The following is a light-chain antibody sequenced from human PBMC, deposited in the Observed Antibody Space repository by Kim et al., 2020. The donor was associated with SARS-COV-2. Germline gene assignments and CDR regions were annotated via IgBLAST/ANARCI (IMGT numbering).Light chain of an antibody. CDR2: DNN. V-gene: IGLV1-51*01. CDR3: GTWDSSLSAVV. J-gene: IGLJ2*01. Sequence: GQKVTISCSGSSSNIGNNYVSWYQQLPGTAPKLLIYDNNKRPSGIPDRFSGSKSGTSATLGITGRQTGDEADYYCGTWDSSLSAVVFGGGTKLTVL. CDR1: SSNIGNNY.